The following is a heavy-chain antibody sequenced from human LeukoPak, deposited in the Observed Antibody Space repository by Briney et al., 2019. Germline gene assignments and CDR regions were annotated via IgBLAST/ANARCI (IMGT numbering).Heavy chain of an antibody. J-gene: IGHJ4*02. CDR2: INTNTGNP. CDR1: GYTFTSYI. D-gene: IGHD5-18*01. Sequence: GASVKVSCKASGYTFTSYIMNWVRQAPGQGLEWMGWINTNTGNPTYAQGFTGRFVFSLDTSVSTAYLQISSLKAEDTAVYYCARGTWIQLSHEVDYWGQGTLVTVSS. V-gene: IGHV7-4-1*02. CDR3: ARGTWIQLSHEVDY.